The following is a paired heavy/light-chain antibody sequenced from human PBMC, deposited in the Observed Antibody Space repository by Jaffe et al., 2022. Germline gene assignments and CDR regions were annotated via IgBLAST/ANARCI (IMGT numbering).Heavy chain of an antibody. CDR2: INPSGGST. J-gene: IGHJ3*02. CDR3: ASLYYYDSSGYEDDAFDI. Sequence: QVQLVQSGAEVKKPGASVKVSCKASGYTFTSYYMHWVRQAPGQGLEWMGIINPSGGSTSYAQKFQGRVTMTRDTSTSTVYMELSSLRSEDTAVYYCASLYYYDSSGYEDDAFDIWGQGTMVTVSS. V-gene: IGHV1-46*01. CDR1: GYTFTSYY. D-gene: IGHD3-22*01.
Light chain of an antibody. Sequence: QSVLTQPPSVSGAPGQRVTISCTGSSSNIGAGYDVHWYQQLPGTAPKLLIYGNSNRPSGVPDRFSGSKSGTSASLAITGLQAEDEADYYCQSYDSSLRGWVFGGGTKLTVL. J-gene: IGLJ3*02. CDR1: SSNIGAGYD. CDR2: GNS. V-gene: IGLV1-40*01. CDR3: QSYDSSLRGWV.